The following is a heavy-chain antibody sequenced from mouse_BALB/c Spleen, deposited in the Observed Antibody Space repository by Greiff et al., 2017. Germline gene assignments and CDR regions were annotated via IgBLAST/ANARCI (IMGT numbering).Heavy chain of an antibody. Sequence: EVKLMESGGGLVQPGGSLRLSCATSGFTFTDYYMSWVRQPPGKALEWLGFIRNKANGYTTEYSASVKGRFTISRDNSQSILYLQMNTLRAEDSATYYCARDKLGYYEGYAMDYWGQGTSVTVSS. V-gene: IGHV7-3*02. J-gene: IGHJ4*01. D-gene: IGHD2-3*01. CDR3: ARDKLGYYEGYAMDY. CDR2: IRNKANGYTT. CDR1: GFTFTDYY.